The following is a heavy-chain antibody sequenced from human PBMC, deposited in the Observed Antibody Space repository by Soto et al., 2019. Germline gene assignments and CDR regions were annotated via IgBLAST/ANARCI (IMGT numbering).Heavy chain of an antibody. Sequence: HPGGSLRLSCAASGFFFSSYAMSWVRQAPGKGLERVSGIGGSGGYKSYADSVKGRFTISRDNSKNTLYLQMESLGAEDTAVYYCAKDAAMVSSTFNYFDYWGQGTLVTVSS. V-gene: IGHV3-23*01. D-gene: IGHD6-13*01. CDR3: AKDAAMVSSTFNYFDY. J-gene: IGHJ4*02. CDR2: IGGSGGYK. CDR1: GFFFSSYA.